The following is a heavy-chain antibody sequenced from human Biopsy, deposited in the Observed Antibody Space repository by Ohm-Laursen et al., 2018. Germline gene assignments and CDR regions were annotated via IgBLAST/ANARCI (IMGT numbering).Heavy chain of an antibody. Sequence: ASVKVSCKVSGYIFNNYDINWVRQAAGQGPEWMGWMSPNSSNTGYAPKFQGRVSITADKSTTTAYMELSNLKSEDTAVYYCATPFQYYDSWGGYPPFDHWGQGTLVTVSS. D-gene: IGHD3-3*01. CDR3: ATPFQYYDSWGGYPPFDH. V-gene: IGHV1-8*01. J-gene: IGHJ4*02. CDR2: MSPNSSNT. CDR1: GYIFNNYD.